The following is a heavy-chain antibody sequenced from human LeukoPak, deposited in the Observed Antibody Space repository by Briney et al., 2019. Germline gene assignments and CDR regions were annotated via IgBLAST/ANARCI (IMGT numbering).Heavy chain of an antibody. CDR1: GFTFSSYA. Sequence: GGSLRLSCAASGFTFSSYAMHWVRQAPGKGLEWVSGISWNSGSIGYADSVKGRFTISRDNAKNSLYLQMNSLRAEDTALYYCAKTRYSGSGSYYLPLDYWGQGTLVTVSS. CDR3: AKTRYSGSGSYYLPLDY. CDR2: ISWNSGSI. J-gene: IGHJ4*02. D-gene: IGHD3-10*01. V-gene: IGHV3-9*01.